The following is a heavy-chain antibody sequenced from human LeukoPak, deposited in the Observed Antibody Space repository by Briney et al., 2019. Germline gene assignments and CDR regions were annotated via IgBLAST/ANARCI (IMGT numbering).Heavy chain of an antibody. CDR3: ASGYSNYGGIFDY. J-gene: IGHJ4*02. Sequence: PSETLSLTCTVSGGSISSDYWSWIRQPPGKGLEWIGYIYYSGSTNYNPSLKSRVTISVDTSKNQFSLKLSSVTAADTAVYYCASGYSNYGGIFDYWGQGTLVTVSS. D-gene: IGHD4-11*01. CDR2: IYYSGST. V-gene: IGHV4-59*01. CDR1: GGSISSDY.